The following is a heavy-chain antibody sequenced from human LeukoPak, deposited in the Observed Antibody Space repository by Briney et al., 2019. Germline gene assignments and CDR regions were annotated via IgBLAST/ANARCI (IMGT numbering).Heavy chain of an antibody. D-gene: IGHD2-8*02. Sequence: GGSLRLSCEASGFTFSAYAMTWVRQAPGQGLEWVSSIGSDNKPHYSDSVKGRFTISRDNSKNTLYLQMNSLRAEDTAVYYCAKGLVVCADWGMDVWGQGTTVTVSS. J-gene: IGHJ6*02. V-gene: IGHV3-23*05. CDR2: IGSDNKP. CDR1: GFTFSAYA. CDR3: AKGLVVCADWGMDV.